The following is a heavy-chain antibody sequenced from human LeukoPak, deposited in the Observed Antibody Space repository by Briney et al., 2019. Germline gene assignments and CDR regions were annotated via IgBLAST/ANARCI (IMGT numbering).Heavy chain of an antibody. J-gene: IGHJ4*02. CDR2: IYTSGST. CDR1: GGSINSYY. CDR3: ARWYYESGGGYVYDY. V-gene: IGHV4-4*07. Sequence: SETLSLTCTVSGGSINSYYWSWIRQPAGKGLEWIGRIYTSGSTNYNPSLKSRVTISIDKSNNQFSLKLTSVTAADTAVYYCARWYYESGGGYVYDYWGQGTRVTVSS. D-gene: IGHD3-22*01.